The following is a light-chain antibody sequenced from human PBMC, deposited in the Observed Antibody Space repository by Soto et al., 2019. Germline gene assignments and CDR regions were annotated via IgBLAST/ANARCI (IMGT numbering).Light chain of an antibody. CDR3: QQRSNWPPT. J-gene: IGKJ5*01. Sequence: EILLTQSPATLSLSPGERATLSCRASQSITKYLAWYQHKLGQAPRLLIYDASNRATGIPARFSGSGSGTDFTLTISSLEPEDFAVYYCQQRSNWPPTFGQGTRLEIK. CDR1: QSITKY. V-gene: IGKV3-11*01. CDR2: DAS.